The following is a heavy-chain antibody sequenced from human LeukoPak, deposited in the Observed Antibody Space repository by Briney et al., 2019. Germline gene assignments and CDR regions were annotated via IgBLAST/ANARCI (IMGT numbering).Heavy chain of an antibody. J-gene: IGHJ4*02. Sequence: GGSLRLSCAASGFTLSGYWMSWVRQLPGKGLEWVANIKQDGSEKYYVDSVKGRFTISRDNAKNSLYLQMNSLRAEDTAVYYCARDLTVEHYFDYWGQGTLVTVSS. CDR3: ARDLTVEHYFDY. CDR1: GFTLSGYW. CDR2: IKQDGSEK. D-gene: IGHD4-17*01. V-gene: IGHV3-7*01.